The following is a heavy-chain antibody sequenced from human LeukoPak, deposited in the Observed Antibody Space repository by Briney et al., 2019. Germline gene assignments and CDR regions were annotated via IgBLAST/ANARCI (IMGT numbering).Heavy chain of an antibody. CDR2: ISGSGGST. J-gene: IGHJ4*02. CDR1: GFTFSSYA. CDR3: AKELAVAGRFDY. D-gene: IGHD6-19*01. Sequence: TGGSLRLSCAASGFTFSSYAMSWVRQAPGKGLEWVSAISGSGGSTYYADSVKGRFTISRDNPKNTLYLQMNSLRAEDTAVYYCAKELAVAGRFDYWGQGTLVTVSS. V-gene: IGHV3-23*01.